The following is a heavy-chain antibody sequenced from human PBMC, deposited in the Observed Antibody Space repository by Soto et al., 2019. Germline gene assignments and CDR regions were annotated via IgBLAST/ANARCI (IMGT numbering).Heavy chain of an antibody. J-gene: IGHJ5*02. V-gene: IGHV4-39*01. Sequence: QLQLQESGPGLVKPSETLSLTCTVSGGSISSSSYYCGWIRQPPGKGLEWIGNIYYSGSSYYNPSLNSRVTLSVDTSPNQFSRKLSSVTAADTAVYYCARRRSTTGWFDPWGQGTLVTVSS. CDR3: ARRRSTTGWFDP. D-gene: IGHD6-25*01. CDR1: GGSISSSSYY. CDR2: IYYSGSS.